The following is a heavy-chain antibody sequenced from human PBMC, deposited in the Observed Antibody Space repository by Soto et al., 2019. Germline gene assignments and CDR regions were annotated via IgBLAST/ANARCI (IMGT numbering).Heavy chain of an antibody. CDR1: GLTFSSYG. D-gene: IGHD6-13*01. J-gene: IGHJ4*02. CDR3: ARPRGTAIAAAYYFDY. Sequence: GGSLRHSWAASGLTFSSYGMHWVRQAPGKGLEWVAVISYDGSNKYYADSVKGRFTISRDNSKNTLYLQMNSLRAEDTAVYYCARPRGTAIAAAYYFDYWGQGTLVTVSS. V-gene: IGHV3-30*03. CDR2: ISYDGSNK.